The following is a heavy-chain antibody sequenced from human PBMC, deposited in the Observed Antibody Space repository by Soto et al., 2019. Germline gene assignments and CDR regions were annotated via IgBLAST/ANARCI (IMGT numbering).Heavy chain of an antibody. J-gene: IGHJ4*02. CDR2: IKEDGSEK. V-gene: IGHV3-7*01. CDR3: RPGHYSDY. CDR1: GFTFSRLW. Sequence: LRLSCVDSGFTFSRLWLSWVRQAPGKGLEWVAKIKEDGSEKYYVDSVKGRFTISRDNAKSSVYLQMNSLRVEDTAVYFCRPGHYSDYWGQGIPVTVSS.